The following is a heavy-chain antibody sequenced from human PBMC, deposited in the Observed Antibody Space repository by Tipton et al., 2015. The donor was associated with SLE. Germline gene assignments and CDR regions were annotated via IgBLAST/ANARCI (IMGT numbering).Heavy chain of an antibody. V-gene: IGHV3-48*01. D-gene: IGHD6-13*01. J-gene: IGHJ3*02. CDR3: ARVLQQLFPHDAFDI. CDR1: GFTFSSYS. Sequence: SLRLSCAASGFTFSSYSMNWVRQAPGKGLEWVSYISSSSSTIYYADSVKGRFTISRDNAKNSLYLQMNSLRAEDTAVYYCARVLQQLFPHDAFDIWGQGTMVTVSS. CDR2: ISSSSSTI.